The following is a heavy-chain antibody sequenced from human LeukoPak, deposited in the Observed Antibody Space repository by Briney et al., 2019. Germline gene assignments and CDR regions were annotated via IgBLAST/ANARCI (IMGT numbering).Heavy chain of an antibody. J-gene: IGHJ4*02. Sequence: GGSLRLSCAASGFTFSSYGMHWVRQAPGKGLEWVAFIRHDGSNKYYADSVKGRFTISRDNAKNTLYLQMNSLRAEDTAVYYCARGPMVRTNLFDYWGQGTLVTVSS. CDR1: GFTFSSYG. V-gene: IGHV3-30*02. D-gene: IGHD3-10*01. CDR2: IRHDGSNK. CDR3: ARGPMVRTNLFDY.